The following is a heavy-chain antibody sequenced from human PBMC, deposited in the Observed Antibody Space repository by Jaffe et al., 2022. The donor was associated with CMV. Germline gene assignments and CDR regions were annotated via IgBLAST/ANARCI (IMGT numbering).Heavy chain of an antibody. Sequence: EVQLVESGGGLVQPGGSLRLSCAASGFTFSIYEMNWVRQAPGKGLEWVSYISGSSNTIYYADSVKGRFTISRDSAKNSLYLQMNSLRVEDTAVYYCARGGDYYDYWGQGTLVTVSS. J-gene: IGHJ4*02. CDR1: GFTFSIYE. CDR2: ISGSSNTI. V-gene: IGHV3-48*03. CDR3: ARGGDYYDY.